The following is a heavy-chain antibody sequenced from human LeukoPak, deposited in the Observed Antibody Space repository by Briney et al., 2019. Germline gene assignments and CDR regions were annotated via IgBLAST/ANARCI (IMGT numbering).Heavy chain of an antibody. V-gene: IGHV3-7*01. CDR3: AREVYYYHSDGYYYSGGFAY. CDR1: GFTVSSNY. J-gene: IGHJ4*02. CDR2: IKQDGSEK. Sequence: GGSLRLSCAASGFTVSSNYMSWVRQAPGKGLEWVANIKQDGSEKYYVDSVKGQFTISRDNAKNSLYLQMNSLRAEDTAVYSCAREVYYYHSDGYYYSGGFAYWGQGTLVTVSS. D-gene: IGHD3-22*01.